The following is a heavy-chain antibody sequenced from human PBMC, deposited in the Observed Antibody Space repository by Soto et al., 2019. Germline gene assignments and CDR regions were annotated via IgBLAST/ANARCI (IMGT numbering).Heavy chain of an antibody. Sequence: QLQLQESGPGLVKPSETLSLTCTVSGGSISSSSYYWGWIRQPPGKGLEWIGSIYYSGSTYYNPSLKSRVTISVDTSKNQFSLKLSSVTAADTAVYYCARFVAYYYGSGNEKGDFDYWGRGTLVTVCS. CDR1: GGSISSSSYY. CDR3: ARFVAYYYGSGNEKGDFDY. CDR2: IYYSGST. D-gene: IGHD3-10*01. J-gene: IGHJ4*02. V-gene: IGHV4-39*01.